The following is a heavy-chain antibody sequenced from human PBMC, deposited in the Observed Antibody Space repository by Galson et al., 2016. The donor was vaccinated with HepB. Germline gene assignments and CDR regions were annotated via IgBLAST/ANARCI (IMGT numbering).Heavy chain of an antibody. CDR2: IYYFYSGST. Sequence: SETLSLTCTVSSGSINSYYWSWIRQPPGKGLESIGYIYYFYSGSTNYNPSLKGRVTISVDTSKNQVSLKLTSVTAADTAVYYCARRLWSGNPTGAFDIWGQGTMVTVSS. CDR3: ARRLWSGNPTGAFDI. V-gene: IGHV4-59*01. CDR1: SGSINSYY. J-gene: IGHJ3*02. D-gene: IGHD3-3*01.